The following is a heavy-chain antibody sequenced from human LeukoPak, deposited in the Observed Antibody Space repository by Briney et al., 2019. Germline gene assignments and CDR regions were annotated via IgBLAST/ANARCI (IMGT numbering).Heavy chain of an antibody. V-gene: IGHV4-59*01. CDR2: IYYSGST. CDR3: ARIVATIVTWFDP. CDR1: GGSISGYY. D-gene: IGHD5-12*01. J-gene: IGHJ5*02. Sequence: SETLSLTCTVSGGSISGYYWSWIRQPPGKGLEWIGYIYYSGSTNYNPSLKSRVTISVDTSKNQFSLKLSSVTAADTAVYYCARIVATIVTWFDPWGQGTLVTVSS.